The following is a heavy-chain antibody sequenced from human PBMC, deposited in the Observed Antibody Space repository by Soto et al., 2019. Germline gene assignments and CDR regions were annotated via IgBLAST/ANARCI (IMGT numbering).Heavy chain of an antibody. CDR3: ARAIVGPTTKGWLDP. V-gene: IGHV1-69*01. J-gene: IGHJ5*02. CDR1: GGTFSRYA. D-gene: IGHD1-26*01. CDR2: IIPIFGTA. Sequence: QVQLVQSGAEVKKPGSSVKVSCKASGGTFSRYAISWVRQAPGQGLEWMGGIIPIFGTANYAQKFQGRVTITADESPSTAYMELGSLRFEDTAVYYCARAIVGPTTKGWLDPWGQGTLVTVSS.